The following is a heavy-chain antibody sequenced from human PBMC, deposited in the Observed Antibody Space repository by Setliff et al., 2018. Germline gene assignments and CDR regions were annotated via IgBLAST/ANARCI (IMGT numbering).Heavy chain of an antibody. V-gene: IGHV4-34*01. Sequence: KPSETLSLTCAVYGDSFSDYYWSWIRQPPGKGLEWIEEINHRGSTNYSPSLRSRVTMLVDTSKNQFSLKLSSVTAADTAVYYCAKVITVFGVVIMENWFDPWGQGTLVTVSS. CDR2: INHRGST. CDR1: GDSFSDYY. D-gene: IGHD3-3*01. J-gene: IGHJ5*02. CDR3: AKVITVFGVVIMENWFDP.